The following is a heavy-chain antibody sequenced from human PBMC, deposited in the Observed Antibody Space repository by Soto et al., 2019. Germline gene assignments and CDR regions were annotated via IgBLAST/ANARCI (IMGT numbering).Heavy chain of an antibody. J-gene: IGHJ4*02. V-gene: IGHV3-74*01. CDR1: GFTFGNYW. CDR3: ARGGLEPFDH. CDR2: ISDYGRI. D-gene: IGHD1-1*01. Sequence: GGSLRLSCAASGFTFGNYWMHWVRQAPGKGLVWVSRISDYGRINYADSVKDRFIISRDDARSELYLQLNDLRVEDTATYYCARGGLEPFDHWGQGALVPVYS.